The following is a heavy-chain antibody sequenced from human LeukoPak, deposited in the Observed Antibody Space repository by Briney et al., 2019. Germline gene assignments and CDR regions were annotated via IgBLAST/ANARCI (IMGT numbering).Heavy chain of an antibody. Sequence: GGSLRLSCAASGFTFSSYGMHWVRQAPGKALEWVAVISYDGNNKYYADAVKGRFTIYRDNSKNTLYLQMNSVRAEDRAVYYCAKESADIVVVVAAPGAWGQGRLVTVCS. CDR3: AKESADIVVVVAAPGA. CDR2: ISYDGNNK. CDR1: GFTFSSYG. D-gene: IGHD2-15*01. V-gene: IGHV3-30*18. J-gene: IGHJ5*02.